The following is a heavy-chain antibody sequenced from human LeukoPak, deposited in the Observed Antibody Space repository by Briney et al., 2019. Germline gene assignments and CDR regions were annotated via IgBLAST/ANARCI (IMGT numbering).Heavy chain of an antibody. CDR1: GRPISRSSYY. D-gene: IGHD4/OR15-4a*01. V-gene: IGHV4-39*01. CDR2: IFYTEKT. J-gene: IGHJ4*02. CDR3: ARHVGSMVNFDF. Sequence: PSETLSLTCTVSGRPISRSSYYWGRIRQPPGKGLEWISSIFYTEKTCQNPSLKSRVHMSVDTSRNQFSLNLNSMTAADTAMYYCARHVGSMVNFDFWGQGTLVTVSS.